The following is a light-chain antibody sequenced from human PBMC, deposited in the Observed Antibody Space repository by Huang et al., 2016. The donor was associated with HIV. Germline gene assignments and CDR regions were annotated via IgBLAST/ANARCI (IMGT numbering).Light chain of an antibody. Sequence: DIVLTQSPTILSVSPGGRATLSCRASQSISSYLAWYHQKPGQAPRLLIHDASKRATGIPARFSGSGFGTDFTLSISNLEPDDFAVYYCQQRVNWLAVTFGGGTKVEI. J-gene: IGKJ4*01. V-gene: IGKV3-11*01. CDR2: DAS. CDR1: QSISSY. CDR3: QQRVNWLAVT.